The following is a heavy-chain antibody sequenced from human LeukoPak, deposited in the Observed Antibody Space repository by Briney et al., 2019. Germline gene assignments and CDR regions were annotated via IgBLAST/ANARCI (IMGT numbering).Heavy chain of an antibody. D-gene: IGHD6-19*01. CDR3: ARQFQWLSYDAFDI. CDR2: IYPGDSDT. J-gene: IGHJ3*02. V-gene: IGHV5-51*01. CDR1: GYRFTSYW. Sequence: GESLKISCKGSGYRFTSYWIGWVRQMPGKGLEWMGIIYPGDSDTRYSSSFQGQVTISADKSISTAYLQWSSLKASDTAMYYCARQFQWLSYDAFDIWGQGTMVTVSS.